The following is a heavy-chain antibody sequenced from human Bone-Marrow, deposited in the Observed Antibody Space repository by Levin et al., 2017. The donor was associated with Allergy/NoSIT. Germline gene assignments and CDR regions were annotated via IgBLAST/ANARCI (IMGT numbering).Heavy chain of an antibody. V-gene: IGHV3-9*01. J-gene: IGHJ4*02. CDR2: ISGNSGSI. CDR1: GFNFDHYA. Sequence: GGSLRLSCAASGFNFDHYAMHWVRQAPGKGLEWVSGISGNSGSIGYEDSVKGRFTISRDNAKNSLYLQMNSLRPEDTAFYYCAKDTEYYYDSTGYYNYWGQGTLVTVSS. CDR3: AKDTEYYYDSTGYYNY. D-gene: IGHD3-22*01.